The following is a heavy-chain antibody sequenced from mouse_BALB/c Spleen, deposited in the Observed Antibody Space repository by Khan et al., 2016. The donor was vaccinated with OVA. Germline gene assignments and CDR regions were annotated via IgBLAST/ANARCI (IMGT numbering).Heavy chain of an antibody. Sequence: QVQLKESGPGLVQPSQSLSITCTVSDLSLNTYGIHWIRQSQGKGLEWLGVIRSGGTTDYNGAFISRLNITKDNSKSQVFFKMNSLQVDDTALYFCARKSYMYDFTYWGQGTLVTVSA. V-gene: IGHV2-2*01. CDR2: IRSGGTT. D-gene: IGHD2-14*01. CDR3: ARKSYMYDFTY. CDR1: DLSLNTYG. J-gene: IGHJ3*01.